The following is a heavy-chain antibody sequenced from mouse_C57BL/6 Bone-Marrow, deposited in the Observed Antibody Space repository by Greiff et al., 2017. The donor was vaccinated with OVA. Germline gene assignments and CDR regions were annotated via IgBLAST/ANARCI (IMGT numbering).Heavy chain of an antibody. D-gene: IGHD2-5*01. CDR2: IDPEDGDT. J-gene: IGHJ4*01. V-gene: IGHV14-1*01. CDR1: GFNIKDYY. Sequence: VHVKQSGAELVRPGASVKLSCTASGFNIKDYYMHWVKQRPEQGLEWIGRIDPEDGDTEYAPKFQGKATMTADTSSNTAYLQLSSLTSEDTAVYYCTTAYYSNPSMDYWGQGTSVTVSS. CDR3: TTAYYSNPSMDY.